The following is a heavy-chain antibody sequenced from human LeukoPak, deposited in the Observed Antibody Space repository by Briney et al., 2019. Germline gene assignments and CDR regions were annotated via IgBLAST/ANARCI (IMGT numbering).Heavy chain of an antibody. V-gene: IGHV3-23*01. D-gene: IGHD2-15*01. CDR1: GFTFSNYA. CDR3: AKGRGYCTGGSCYSDY. J-gene: IGHJ4*02. CDR2: ISGSDGST. Sequence: GGSLRLSCTASGFTFSNYAMSWVRHAPGKGLELVSTISGSDGSTYYADSVKGRLTISRDNSKNTLYLQMNSLRVEDTAIYYCAKGRGYCTGGSCYSDYWGQGTLVTVSS.